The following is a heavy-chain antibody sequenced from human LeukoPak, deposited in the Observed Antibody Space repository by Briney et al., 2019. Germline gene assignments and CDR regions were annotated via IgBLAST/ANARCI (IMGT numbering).Heavy chain of an antibody. D-gene: IGHD6-13*01. CDR2: IWYDGSNK. CDR1: GFTFSSYG. Sequence: PGRSLRLSCAASGFTFSSYGMHWVRQAPGKGLEWVAVIWYDGSNKYYADSVKGRFSISRDNSKNTLYLQMNSLRAEVTAVYYCARESVKSAAEVYFDSWGQGTLVTVSS. CDR3: ARESVKSAAEVYFDS. V-gene: IGHV3-33*01. J-gene: IGHJ4*02.